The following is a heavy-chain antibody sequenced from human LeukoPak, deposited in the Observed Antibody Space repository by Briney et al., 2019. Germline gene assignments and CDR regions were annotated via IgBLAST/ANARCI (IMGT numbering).Heavy chain of an antibody. J-gene: IGHJ4*02. D-gene: IGHD1-26*01. Sequence: GRSLRLSCAASGFTFSSYAMHWVRQAPGKGLEGVAVISYDGSNKYYADSVKGRFTISRDNSKNTLYLQMNSLRAEDTAVYYCARVPKWELPFDFWGQGTLVTVPS. CDR3: ARVPKWELPFDF. V-gene: IGHV3-30-3*01. CDR1: GFTFSSYA. CDR2: ISYDGSNK.